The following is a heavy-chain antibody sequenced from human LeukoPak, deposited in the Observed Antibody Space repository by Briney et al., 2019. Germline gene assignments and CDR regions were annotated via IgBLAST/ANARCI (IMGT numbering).Heavy chain of an antibody. V-gene: IGHV3-20*04. CDR2: INWSGGST. J-gene: IGHJ4*02. CDR1: GFAFDEHG. D-gene: IGHD2-2*01. CDR3: ARAPITSPFYFDY. Sequence: GGSLRLSCTASGFAFDEHGMSWVRQVPGKGLEWVSGINWSGGSTGYADPLRGRFTTSRDNAKNSLYLQMDSLRAEDTALYYCARAPITSPFYFDYWGQGTLVTVSS.